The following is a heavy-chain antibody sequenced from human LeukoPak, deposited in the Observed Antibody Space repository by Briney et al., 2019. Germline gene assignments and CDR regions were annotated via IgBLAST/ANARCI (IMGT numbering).Heavy chain of an antibody. CDR2: ISSSSSYI. Sequence: GGSLRLSCAASGFTFSSYSMNWVRQAPGKGLEWVSSISSSSSYIYYADSVKGRFTISRDNAKNSLYLQMDSLKAEDTALYYCAKVSSEDYFGSGTPYPFDIWGQGTLVTVSS. D-gene: IGHD3-10*01. CDR1: GFTFSSYS. J-gene: IGHJ4*02. CDR3: AKVSSEDYFGSGTPYPFDI. V-gene: IGHV3-21*01.